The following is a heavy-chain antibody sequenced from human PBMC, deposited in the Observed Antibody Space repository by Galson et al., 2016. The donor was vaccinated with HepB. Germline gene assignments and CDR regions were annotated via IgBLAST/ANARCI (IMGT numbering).Heavy chain of an antibody. CDR3: AREPPVVSPTYYYYMDG. CDR2: TYYWSKWYY. D-gene: IGHD2-2*01. V-gene: IGHV6-1*01. J-gene: IGHJ6*03. Sequence: CAISGDSVSSNNAGWNWIRQSPSRGLEWLGTTYYWSKWYYDYSVSLKGRITTSPDTSRNQLSLHLNSVTPEDTAVYYCAREPPVVSPTYYYYMDGWGEGTTVTVSS. CDR1: GDSVSSNNAG.